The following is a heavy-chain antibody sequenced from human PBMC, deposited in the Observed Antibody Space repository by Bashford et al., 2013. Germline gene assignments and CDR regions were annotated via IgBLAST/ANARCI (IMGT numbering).Heavy chain of an antibody. V-gene: IGHV1-46*01. Sequence: ASVKVSCKASGYTFSNYDIHWVRQAPGQGLEWMGIINPRSSSTSYAQKFQGRVTITRDTSTSTVYMELSSLRSEDTAVYYCARELLATRNWFDPWGQGTLVTVSS. CDR3: ARELLATRNWFDP. CDR1: GYTFSNYD. CDR2: INPRSSST. J-gene: IGHJ5*02. D-gene: IGHD2-21*01.